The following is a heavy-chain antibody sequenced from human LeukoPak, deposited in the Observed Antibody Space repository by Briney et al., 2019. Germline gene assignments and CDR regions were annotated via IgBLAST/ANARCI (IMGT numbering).Heavy chain of an antibody. J-gene: IGHJ3*02. CDR1: GFTFSNYW. D-gene: IGHD2-15*01. CDR3: ARDGGGDIVVAFAFDI. CDR2: INQDGSEK. Sequence: GGSLRLSCAASGFTFSNYWMSWVRQAPGKGLEWVAHINQDGSEKYYVDSVKGRFTISRDNAKNTLYLQMNSLRAEDTAVYYCARDGGGDIVVAFAFDIWGQGTMVTVSS. V-gene: IGHV3-7*05.